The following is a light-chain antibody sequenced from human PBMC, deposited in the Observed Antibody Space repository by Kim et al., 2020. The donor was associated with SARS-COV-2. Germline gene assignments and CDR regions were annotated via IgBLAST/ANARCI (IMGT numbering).Light chain of an antibody. J-gene: IGLJ2*01. CDR1: SSDIGGYNY. Sequence: GQSVTISCSGTSSDIGGYNYVSWYQQHPGKAPELLIYEVTKRPSGVPDRFSGSKSDNTASLTVSGLQADDEADYYCSSYAGSNNVVFGGGTKVTVL. CDR3: SSYAGSNNVV. CDR2: EVT. V-gene: IGLV2-8*01.